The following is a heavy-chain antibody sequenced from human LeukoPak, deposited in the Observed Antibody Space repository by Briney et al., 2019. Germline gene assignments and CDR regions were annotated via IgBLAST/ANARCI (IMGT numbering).Heavy chain of an antibody. J-gene: IGHJ5*02. CDR1: GFSFSSYW. D-gene: IGHD6-13*01. CDR2: VSIYGSST. Sequence: PGGTLSLSCAASGFSFSSYWMYWVCKAPAKGQVLVWRVSIYGSSTSYADSVKGRFTISRDNATNTLYLQMNSLRAEHTAVYYCARDPSGYSSSWYSEPHNWFDPWGQGTLVTVSS. V-gene: IGHV3-74*01. CDR3: ARDPSGYSSSWYSEPHNWFDP.